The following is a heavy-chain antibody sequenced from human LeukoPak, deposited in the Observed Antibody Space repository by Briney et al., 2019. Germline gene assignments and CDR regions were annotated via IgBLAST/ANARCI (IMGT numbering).Heavy chain of an antibody. V-gene: IGHV4-34*01. CDR1: GGSISSYY. J-gene: IGHJ4*02. D-gene: IGHD3-10*01. Sequence: SETLSLTCTVSGGSISSYYWSWIRQPPGKGLEWIWEINHSGSTNYNPSLKSRVTISVDTSKNQFSLKLSSVTAADTAVHYCASFGELSIKYWGQGTLVTVSS. CDR2: INHSGST. CDR3: ASFGELSIKY.